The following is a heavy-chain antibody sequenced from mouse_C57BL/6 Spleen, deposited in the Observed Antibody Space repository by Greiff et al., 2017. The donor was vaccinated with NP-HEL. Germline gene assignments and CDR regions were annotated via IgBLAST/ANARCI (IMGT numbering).Heavy chain of an antibody. D-gene: IGHD2-3*01. V-gene: IGHV1-69*01. Sequence: VQLQQPGAELVMPGASVKLSCKASGYTFTSYWMHWVKQRPGQGLEWIGEIDPSDSYTNYNQKFKGKSTLTVDKSSSTAYMQLSSLTSEDSAVYYCARDGSPFAYWGQGTTLTVSS. J-gene: IGHJ2*01. CDR3: ARDGSPFAY. CDR2: IDPSDSYT. CDR1: GYTFTSYW.